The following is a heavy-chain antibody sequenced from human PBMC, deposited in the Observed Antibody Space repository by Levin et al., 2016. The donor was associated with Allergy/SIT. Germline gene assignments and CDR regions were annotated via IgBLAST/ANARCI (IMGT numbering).Heavy chain of an antibody. J-gene: IGHJ4*02. CDR1: GFSLNNAW. V-gene: IGHV3-15*01. D-gene: IGHD2/OR15-2a*01. CDR3: TTDLNK. CDR2: IKTKTYGGTT. Sequence: GGSLRLSCAASGFSLNNAWMSWVRQAPGKGLEWVARIKTKTYGGTTVYAAPVKGRFTISRDDSKNMVYLQMNSLKTEDTALYYCTTDLNKWGQGTLVTVSS.